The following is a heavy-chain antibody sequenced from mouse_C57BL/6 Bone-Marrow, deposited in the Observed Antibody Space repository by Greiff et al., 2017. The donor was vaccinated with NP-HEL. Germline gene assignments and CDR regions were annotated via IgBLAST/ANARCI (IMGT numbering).Heavy chain of an antibody. CDR3: ASVYYSNYLFAY. CDR2: INPNNGGT. D-gene: IGHD2-5*01. J-gene: IGHJ3*01. Sequence: VQLQQSGPELVKPGASVKISCKASGYTFTDYYMNWVKQSHGKSLEWIGDINPNNGGTSYNQKFKGKATLTVDKSSSTAYMELRSLTSEDSAVYYCASVYYSNYLFAYWGQGTLVTVSA. CDR1: GYTFTDYY. V-gene: IGHV1-26*01.